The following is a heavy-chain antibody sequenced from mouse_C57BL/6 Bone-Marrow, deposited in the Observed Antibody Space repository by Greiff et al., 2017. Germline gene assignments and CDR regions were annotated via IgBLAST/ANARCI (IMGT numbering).Heavy chain of an antibody. Sequence: QVQLQQPGAELVKPGASVKMSCKASGYTITSYWLTWVKQRPGQGLEWIGDIYPGSGSTNYNEKFKSKATLTVDTSSSTAYLQLSSLTSEDSAVYYCARRGWLLRDFDYWGQGTTLTVSS. CDR2: IYPGSGST. D-gene: IGHD2-3*01. J-gene: IGHJ2*01. CDR1: GYTITSYW. CDR3: ARRGWLLRDFDY. V-gene: IGHV1-55*01.